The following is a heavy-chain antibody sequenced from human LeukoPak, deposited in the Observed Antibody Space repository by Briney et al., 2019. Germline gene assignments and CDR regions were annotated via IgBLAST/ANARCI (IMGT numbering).Heavy chain of an antibody. V-gene: IGHV1-8*03. CDR1: GYTFTSYD. CDR2: MNPNSGNT. Sequence: ASVKVSCKASGYTFTSYDINWVRQATGQGLEWMAWMNPNSGNTGYAQKFQGRVTITRNTSISTAYMELSSLRSDDTAVYYCARDGDRVTRSFDYWGQGTLVTVSS. CDR3: ARDGDRVTRSFDY. D-gene: IGHD2-21*02. J-gene: IGHJ4*02.